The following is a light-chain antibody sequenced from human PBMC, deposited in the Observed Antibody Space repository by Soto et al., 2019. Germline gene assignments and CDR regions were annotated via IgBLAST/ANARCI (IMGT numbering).Light chain of an antibody. CDR2: AAS. V-gene: IGKV1-27*01. CDR1: HGISNY. Sequence: RMKQSPGALSLSIGDRVTITCRASHGISNYLAWYQQKPGQVPKLLIYAASSLPSGVPSRFSGSGSGTDFTLTISSLQPEDVALYYCQQSTSPPFPFGQGTKVAIK. J-gene: IGKJ1*01. CDR3: QQSTSPPFP.